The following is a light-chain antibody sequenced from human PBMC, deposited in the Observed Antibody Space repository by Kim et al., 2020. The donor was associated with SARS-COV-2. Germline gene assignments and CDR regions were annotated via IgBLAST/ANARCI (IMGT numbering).Light chain of an antibody. J-gene: IGKJ1*01. CDR3: QRYGSTSWT. CDR2: GAS. V-gene: IGKV3-20*01. Sequence: EIVLTQSPGTLSFSPGERATPSCRASLRVSSSYLAWYQQKPGQAPRLLIYGASSRATGIPDRFSGSGSGTDFTLTISRLEPEDFAVYYCQRYGSTSWTIGQATKV. CDR1: LRVSSSY.